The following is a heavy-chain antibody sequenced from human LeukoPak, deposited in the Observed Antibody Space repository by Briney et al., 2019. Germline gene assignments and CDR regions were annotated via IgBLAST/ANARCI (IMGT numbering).Heavy chain of an antibody. V-gene: IGHV4-28*01. Sequence: PSETLSLTCAVSGYSITSSSWWGWIRQPPGKGLEWIGYIYHSGTTYYNPSLQSRVTMSVDTSKNQFSLKLSSVTAVDTAVYYCARKENVYYYFVYWGQGTLVTVSS. CDR2: IYHSGTT. CDR1: GYSITSSSW. D-gene: IGHD3-10*01. J-gene: IGHJ4*02. CDR3: ARKENVYYYFVY.